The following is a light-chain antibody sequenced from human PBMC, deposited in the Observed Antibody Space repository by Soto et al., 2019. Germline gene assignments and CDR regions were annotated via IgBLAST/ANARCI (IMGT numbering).Light chain of an antibody. Sequence: VLTQSPATLSLSPGERATLSCRACHSVGNYLAWYQQKSGQAPSLLIYGASNRATGIPARFSGSGSGTDFTLTISSLEPEDFAVYYCQQRYNSWTFGQGTRVEIK. CDR1: HSVGNY. J-gene: IGKJ1*01. CDR3: QQRYNSWT. CDR2: GAS. V-gene: IGKV3-11*01.